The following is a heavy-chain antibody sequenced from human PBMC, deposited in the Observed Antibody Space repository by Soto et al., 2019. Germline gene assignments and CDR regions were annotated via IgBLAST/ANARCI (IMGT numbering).Heavy chain of an antibody. Sequence: QVQLVQSGAEVKKPGSSVKVSCKASGGTFSSYAISWVRQAPGQGLEWMGGIIPIFGTANYAQKFQGRVTIXXDXSTXTAYMELSSLRSEDTAVYYCASPLTWPTGYYGMDVWGQGTTVTVSS. CDR2: IIPIFGTA. CDR3: ASPLTWPTGYYGMDV. D-gene: IGHD3-10*01. V-gene: IGHV1-69*12. CDR1: GGTFSSYA. J-gene: IGHJ6*02.